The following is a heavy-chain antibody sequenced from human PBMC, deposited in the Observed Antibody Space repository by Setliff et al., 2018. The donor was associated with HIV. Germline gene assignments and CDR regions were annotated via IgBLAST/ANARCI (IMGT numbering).Heavy chain of an antibody. CDR3: ARHSPVTTEDYMDV. CDR2: IYYSGST. CDR1: GGSISSSSYY. V-gene: IGHV4-39*01. D-gene: IGHD4-17*01. J-gene: IGHJ6*03. Sequence: SETLSLTCTVSGGSISSSSYYWGWIRQPPGKGLEWIGSIYYSGSTYYNPSLKSRVTISVDTSKNQFFLRLTSVSAADTGLYFCARHSPVTTEDYMDVWGKGTTVTVSS.